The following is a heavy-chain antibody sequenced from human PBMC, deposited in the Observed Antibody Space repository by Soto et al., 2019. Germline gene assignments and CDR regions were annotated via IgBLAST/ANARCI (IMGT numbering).Heavy chain of an antibody. Sequence: GGSLRLSCAASGFTFSDYYMSWIRQAPGKGLEWVSYISSSGSTIYYADSVKGRFTISRDNAKNSLYLQMNSLRAEDTAVYYYAWAPSGRIPTRLYYFDFWGQGPLVTVSS. CDR3: AWAPSGRIPTRLYYFDF. D-gene: IGHD2-15*01. V-gene: IGHV3-11*01. CDR1: GFTFSDYY. CDR2: ISSSGSTI. J-gene: IGHJ4*02.